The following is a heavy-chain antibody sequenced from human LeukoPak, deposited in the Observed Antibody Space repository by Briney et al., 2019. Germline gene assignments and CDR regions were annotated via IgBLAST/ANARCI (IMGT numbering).Heavy chain of an antibody. V-gene: IGHV3-7*04. CDR1: GFTFSRYW. D-gene: IGHD3-22*01. CDR3: VRHGTDDHDSSGYFRP. J-gene: IGHJ4*02. CDR2: IKYDGSRK. Sequence: GGSLRLSCAVSGFTFSRYWMSWVRQAPGKGLEWVANIKYDGSRKYYVDSVKGRFTVSRDNAKNSLDLQMSSLRAEDTAVYYCVRHGTDDHDSSGYFRPWGQGTLVTVSS.